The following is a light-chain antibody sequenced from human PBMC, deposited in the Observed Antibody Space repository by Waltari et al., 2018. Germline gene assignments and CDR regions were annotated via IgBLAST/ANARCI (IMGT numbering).Light chain of an antibody. J-gene: IGKJ1*01. Sequence: EIVLTQSPGTLSLSPGEGATLSCRASQSVSSSYLAWYHQKPGQAPRLLIYGASTRATCIPDRFSGSGSGTDFTLTISRLEPEDFAVYYCQQYRNSPPWTFGQGTKVEVK. CDR1: QSVSSSY. V-gene: IGKV3-20*01. CDR2: GAS. CDR3: QQYRNSPPWT.